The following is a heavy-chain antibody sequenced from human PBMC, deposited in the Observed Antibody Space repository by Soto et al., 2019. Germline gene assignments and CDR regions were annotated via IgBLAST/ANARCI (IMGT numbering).Heavy chain of an antibody. Sequence: QVQLVESGGGVVQPGRSLRLSCAASGFTFSSYGMHWVRQAPGKGLEWVAVISYDGSNKYYADSVKGRFTISRDNSKNTLYLQMNSLRAEDTAVYYCAKEADLTGTTFWFDPWGQGTLVTVSS. D-gene: IGHD1-7*01. CDR1: GFTFSSYG. CDR3: AKEADLTGTTFWFDP. CDR2: ISYDGSNK. V-gene: IGHV3-30*18. J-gene: IGHJ5*02.